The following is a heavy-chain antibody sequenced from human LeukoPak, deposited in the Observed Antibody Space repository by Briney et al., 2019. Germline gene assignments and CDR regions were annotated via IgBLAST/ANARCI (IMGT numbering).Heavy chain of an antibody. CDR1: GFTFSSYS. Sequence: GGSLRLSCAASGFTFSSYSMNWVRQAPGKGLEWVSSISSSSSYIYYADSVKGRFTISRDNAKNSLYLQMNSLRAEDTAVYYCAQAIVGATIDAFDIWGQGTMVTVSS. J-gene: IGHJ3*02. CDR3: AQAIVGATIDAFDI. D-gene: IGHD1-26*01. V-gene: IGHV3-21*01. CDR2: ISSSSSYI.